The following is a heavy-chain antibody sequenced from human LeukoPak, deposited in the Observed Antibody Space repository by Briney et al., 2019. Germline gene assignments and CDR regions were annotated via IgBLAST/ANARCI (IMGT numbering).Heavy chain of an antibody. V-gene: IGHV3-33*06. CDR2: IWYDGNNK. CDR3: AKDWGYTTMVSYYFDY. CDR1: GFTFSGYG. J-gene: IGHJ4*02. D-gene: IGHD5-18*01. Sequence: PGRSLRLSCAASGFTFSGYGMHGVRQAPDKGLEWGAVIWYDGNNKYYAESVKGRFTISRDNSKNTLYLQMNSLRAEDTAVYYCAKDWGYTTMVSYYFDYWGQGALVTVSS.